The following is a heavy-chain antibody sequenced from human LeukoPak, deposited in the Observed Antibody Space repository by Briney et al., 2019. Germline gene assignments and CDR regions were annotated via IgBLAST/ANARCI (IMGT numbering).Heavy chain of an antibody. CDR3: ATFSGY. CDR1: GFTFSSYA. Sequence: GGSLRLSCAASGFTFSSYAMHWVRQAPGKGLEWVAVISYDGSNKYYADSVKGRFTISRDSSKNTLYLQMNSLRAEDTAVYYCATFSGYWGQGTLVTVSS. D-gene: IGHD3-3*02. J-gene: IGHJ4*02. CDR2: ISYDGSNK. V-gene: IGHV3-30-3*01.